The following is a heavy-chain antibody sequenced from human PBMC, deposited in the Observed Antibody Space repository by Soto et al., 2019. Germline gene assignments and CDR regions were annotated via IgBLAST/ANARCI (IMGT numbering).Heavy chain of an antibody. J-gene: IGHJ6*02. CDR1: GYTFTSYY. Sequence: QVQLVQSGAEVKKPGASVKVSCKASGYTFTSYYTHWVRQAPGQGLEWMGIINPSGGSTSYAQKFQGRVTMTRDTSTSTVYMELSSLRSEDTAVYYCARDKHHDVLLWFGEYYYYYGMDVWGQGTTVTVSS. CDR2: INPSGGST. V-gene: IGHV1-46*01. D-gene: IGHD3-10*01. CDR3: ARDKHHDVLLWFGEYYYYYGMDV.